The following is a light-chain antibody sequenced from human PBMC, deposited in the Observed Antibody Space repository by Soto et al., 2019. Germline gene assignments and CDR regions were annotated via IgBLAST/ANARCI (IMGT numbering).Light chain of an antibody. V-gene: IGLV2-14*01. CDR3: TSPTPGSLYV. J-gene: IGLJ1*01. CDR2: MVS. Sequence: QSALTQSPSASGSPGQSVTISCTGTSSDVGNYNYVSWYQQYPGRVPKLLIYMVSNRPSGVSNRFSGSKSGNTASLTISGLQAEDEADYFCTSPTPGSLYVFGTGTKVTVL. CDR1: SSDVGNYNY.